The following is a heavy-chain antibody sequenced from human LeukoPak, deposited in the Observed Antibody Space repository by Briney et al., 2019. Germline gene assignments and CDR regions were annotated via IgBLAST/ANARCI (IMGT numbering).Heavy chain of an antibody. D-gene: IGHD3-16*01. CDR2: ISWNSGSI. CDR3: AKGSALGNYDYVWGSYPFDY. CDR1: GFTFDDYA. V-gene: IGHV3-9*01. Sequence: GGSLRLSCAASGFTFDDYAMHWVRQAPGKGLEWVSGISWNSGSIGYADSVKGRFTISRDNAKNSLYLQMNSLRAEDTALYYCAKGSALGNYDYVWGSYPFDYWGQGTLVTVSS. J-gene: IGHJ4*02.